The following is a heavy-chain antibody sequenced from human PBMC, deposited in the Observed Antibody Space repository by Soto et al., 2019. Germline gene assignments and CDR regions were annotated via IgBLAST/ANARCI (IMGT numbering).Heavy chain of an antibody. V-gene: IGHV3-64D*08. CDR2: ITSNGGST. CDR3: GWSSSWYLEY. CDR1: GFTFSSYA. J-gene: IGHJ4*02. D-gene: IGHD6-13*01. Sequence: GGSLRLSCSASGFTFSSYAMHWVRQAPGKGLEYVSAITSNGGSTYYADSVRGRVTISRDNSKNTLYLQMSSLRAEDTAVYYCGWSSSWYLEYWGQGTLVTVSS.